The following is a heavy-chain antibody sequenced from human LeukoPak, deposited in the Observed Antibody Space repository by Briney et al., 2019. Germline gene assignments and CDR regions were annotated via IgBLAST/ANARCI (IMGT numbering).Heavy chain of an antibody. CDR1: GYTFTSYG. Sequence: ASVKVSCKASGYTFTSYGISWVRQAPGQGLEWMGWISAYNGNTNYAQKLQGRATMTSDTSTSTAYTELRSLRSDDTAVYYCATHSSSGWYGVDYWGQGTLVTVSS. CDR3: ATHSSSGWYGVDY. V-gene: IGHV1-18*01. D-gene: IGHD6-19*01. J-gene: IGHJ4*02. CDR2: ISAYNGNT.